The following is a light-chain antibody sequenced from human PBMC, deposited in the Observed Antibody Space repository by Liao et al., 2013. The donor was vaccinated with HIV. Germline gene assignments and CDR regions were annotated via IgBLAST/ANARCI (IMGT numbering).Light chain of an antibody. V-gene: IGLV3-21*01. J-gene: IGLJ1*01. CDR1: NIGGKS. CDR2: YDR. Sequence: SYVLTQPPSVSVAPGKAAAISCGGNNIGGKSVHWYQQRPGQAPVLVIHYDRDRPSGIPERFSGSTSGNTATLTISRVDAGDEADYYCQVWDSSSDLYVFGTGTKVTV. CDR3: QVWDSSSDLYV.